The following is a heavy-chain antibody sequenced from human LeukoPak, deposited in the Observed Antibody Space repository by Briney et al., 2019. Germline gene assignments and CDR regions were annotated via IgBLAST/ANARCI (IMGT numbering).Heavy chain of an antibody. CDR1: GFTFSSYA. D-gene: IGHD3-22*01. V-gene: IGHV3-23*01. J-gene: IGHJ4*02. CDR2: ISGSGGST. CDR3: ARHDSSGYYYGFDY. Sequence: GGSLRLSCAASGFTFSSYAMSWVRQAPGKGLEWVSAISGSGGSTYYADSVKGRFTISRDNSKNTLYLQMNSLRAEDTAVYYCARHDSSGYYYGFDYWGQGTLVIVSS.